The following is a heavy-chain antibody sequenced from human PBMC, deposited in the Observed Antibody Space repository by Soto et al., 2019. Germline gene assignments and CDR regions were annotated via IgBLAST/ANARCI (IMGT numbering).Heavy chain of an antibody. V-gene: IGHV5-10-1*04. CDR2: IDPSDSYT. D-gene: IGHD2-15*01. CDR3: ARPRYPGRGYYGMDV. Sequence: GESLKISCQGSGYSFTSYWISWVRQMPGKGLEWMGRIDPSDSYTRYSPSFQGQVTISADKSISTAYLQWSSLKASDTAMYYCARPRYPGRGYYGMDVWGQGTTVTVSS. CDR1: GYSFTSYW. J-gene: IGHJ6*02.